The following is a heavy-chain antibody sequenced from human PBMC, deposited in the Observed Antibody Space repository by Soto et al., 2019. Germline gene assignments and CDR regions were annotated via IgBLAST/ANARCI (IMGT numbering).Heavy chain of an antibody. CDR2: ISSSSSTI. J-gene: IGHJ4*02. D-gene: IGHD3-22*01. CDR1: GFTFSSYS. Sequence: GGSLRLSCAASGFTFSSYSMNWVRQAPGKGLEWVSYISSSSSTIYYADSVKGRFTISRDNAKNSLYLQMNSLRDEDTAVYYCARGDSIVVVITPFDYWGQGTLVNVSS. CDR3: ARGDSIVVVITPFDY. V-gene: IGHV3-48*02.